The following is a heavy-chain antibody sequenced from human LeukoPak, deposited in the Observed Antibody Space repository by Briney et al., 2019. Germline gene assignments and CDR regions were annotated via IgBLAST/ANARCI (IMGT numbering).Heavy chain of an antibody. CDR3: ARRTIAAAGSDFDY. J-gene: IGHJ4*02. Sequence: GASVEVSCKASGYTFTSYDINWVRQATGQGLEWMGWMNPNSGNTGYAQKFQGRVTMTRNTSISTAYMELSSLRSEDTAVYYCARRTIAAAGSDFDYWGQGTLVTVSS. CDR1: GYTFTSYD. V-gene: IGHV1-8*01. CDR2: MNPNSGNT. D-gene: IGHD6-13*01.